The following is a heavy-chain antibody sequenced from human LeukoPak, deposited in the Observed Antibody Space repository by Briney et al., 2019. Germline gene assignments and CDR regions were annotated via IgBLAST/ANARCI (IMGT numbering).Heavy chain of an antibody. J-gene: IGHJ4*02. V-gene: IGHV3-23*01. D-gene: IGHD6-19*01. CDR2: ISDSGAST. Sequence: GGSLRLSCAASGFTFSSYAMSWVRQAPGKGLEWVSAISDSGASTYYADSVKGRFTISRDNSKNTLYLQMNSLRAEDTAVYYCAREGSGWYDYWGQGTLVTVSS. CDR1: GFTFSSYA. CDR3: AREGSGWYDY.